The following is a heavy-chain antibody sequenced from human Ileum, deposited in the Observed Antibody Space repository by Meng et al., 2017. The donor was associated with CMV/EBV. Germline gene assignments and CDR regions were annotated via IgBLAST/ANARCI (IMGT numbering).Heavy chain of an antibody. D-gene: IGHD3-3*01. J-gene: IGHJ5*02. V-gene: IGHV3-30-3*01. Sequence: GESLKISCAASGFTFNSYALHWVRQAPGKGLEWVAVISYDGTHKYHADSVKGRFTISRDNSKNTLYLQMNSLTAEDTAVYYCARVATLSTIPWFDPWGQGTLVTVSS. CDR1: GFTFNSYA. CDR2: ISYDGTHK. CDR3: ARVATLSTIPWFDP.